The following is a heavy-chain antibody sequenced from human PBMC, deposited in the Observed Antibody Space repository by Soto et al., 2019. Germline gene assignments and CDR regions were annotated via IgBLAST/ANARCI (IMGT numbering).Heavy chain of an antibody. D-gene: IGHD3-10*01. CDR2: VIPIVGTV. J-gene: IGHJ6*02. V-gene: IGHV1-69*06. Sequence: QVQLVQSGAEVKKPGSSMKVSCKASGGTFSTYTISWVRQAPRQGLQWIGGVIPIVGTVTYAQKFQGRVTITADKSTTTVYMELRSLRSNDTAVYYCAVAMVREILIFESSGMHVWGQGTTVIVSS. CDR1: GGTFSTYT. CDR3: AVAMVREILIFESSGMHV.